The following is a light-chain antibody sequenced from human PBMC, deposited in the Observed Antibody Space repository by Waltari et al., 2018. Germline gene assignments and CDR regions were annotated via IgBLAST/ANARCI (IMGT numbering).Light chain of an antibody. J-gene: IGLJ1*01. CDR1: SSDVGGYDY. Sequence: QSALTQPVSVSGSPGQSIAISCTGTSSDVGGYDYVFWYQQHPGKVPKRMIYDVSARPSGVSKRFSGSKSGNTASLTISGLQAEDEADYYCTSFTSSRTYVFGTGTKVTVL. CDR3: TSFTSSRTYV. CDR2: DVS. V-gene: IGLV2-14*03.